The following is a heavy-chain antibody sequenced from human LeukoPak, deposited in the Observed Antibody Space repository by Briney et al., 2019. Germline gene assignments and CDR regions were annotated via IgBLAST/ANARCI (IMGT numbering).Heavy chain of an antibody. D-gene: IGHD3-10*01. CDR2: IWDDGNDK. V-gene: IGHV3-30*02. CDR1: GFTFSSYN. CDR3: AKSQGVTMVRGVLGAFDI. J-gene: IGHJ3*02. Sequence: GGSLRLSCEASGFTFSSYNMHWVRQAPGKGLEWVTFIWDDGNDKHYPDSVKGRFTISRDNSKNTLYLKMNSLRAEDTAVYYCAKSQGVTMVRGVLGAFDIWGQGTMVTVSS.